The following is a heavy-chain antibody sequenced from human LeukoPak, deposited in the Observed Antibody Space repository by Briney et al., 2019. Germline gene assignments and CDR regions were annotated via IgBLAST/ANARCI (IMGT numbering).Heavy chain of an antibody. CDR1: GFTFNSYA. CDR3: AKYMPPTTVATRIFDC. CDR2: ISGSGVTT. J-gene: IGHJ4*02. Sequence: GGSLRLSCVASGFTFNSYAMSWVRQAPGKGLEWVSAISGSGVTTHYAGSVKGRFSISRDNSKKTLYLQMNNLRAEDTAMYYCAKYMPPTTVATRIFDCWGQGTLVTVSS. D-gene: IGHD4-23*01. V-gene: IGHV3-23*01.